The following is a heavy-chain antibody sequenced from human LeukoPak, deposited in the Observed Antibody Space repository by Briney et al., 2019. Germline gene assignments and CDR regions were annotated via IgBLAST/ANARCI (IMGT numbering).Heavy chain of an antibody. Sequence: ASVKVSCKASGYTFTSYGISWVRQAPGQGLEWMGWVSAYNGNTNYAQKLQGRVTMTTDTSTSTAYMELRSLRSDDTAVYYCVLVVVAAKGYDIWGQGTMVTVSS. D-gene: IGHD2-15*01. V-gene: IGHV1-18*01. J-gene: IGHJ3*02. CDR3: VLVVVAAKGYDI. CDR1: GYTFTSYG. CDR2: VSAYNGNT.